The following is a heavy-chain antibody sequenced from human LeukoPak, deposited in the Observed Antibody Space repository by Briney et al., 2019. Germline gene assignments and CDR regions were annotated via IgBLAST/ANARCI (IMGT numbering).Heavy chain of an antibody. V-gene: IGHV3-21*01. D-gene: IGHD3-10*01. CDR3: ARLGFGFAFDY. CDR1: GFTFSSYS. Sequence: GGSLRLSCAASGFTFSSYSMNWVRQAPGKGLEWVSFISSSSSYIYYADSVKGRFTISRDNAKNSLYLQMNSLRAEDTAVYYCARLGFGFAFDYWGQGTLVTVSS. CDR2: ISSSSSYI. J-gene: IGHJ4*02.